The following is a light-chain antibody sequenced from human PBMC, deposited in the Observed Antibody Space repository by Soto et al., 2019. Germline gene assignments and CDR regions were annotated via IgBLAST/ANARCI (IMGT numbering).Light chain of an antibody. CDR2: EVS. CDR3: SSFASSNTWV. J-gene: IGLJ3*02. CDR1: SNDIGGYNY. V-gene: IGLV2-8*01. Sequence: QSALTQPPSVSGSPGQSVTISCTGTSNDIGGYNYVSWYQQHPGKAPKLMIYEVSERPSGVPDRFSGSKSGNTASLTVSGLQAEDEADYYCSSFASSNTWVFGGGTKLTVL.